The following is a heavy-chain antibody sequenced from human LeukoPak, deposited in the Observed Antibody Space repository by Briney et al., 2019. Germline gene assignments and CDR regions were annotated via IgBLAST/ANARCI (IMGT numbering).Heavy chain of an antibody. V-gene: IGHV3-48*01. D-gene: IGHD3-10*01. Sequence: PGGSLRLSCAASGFTFTNYGMNWVRQAPGKGLEWISYVGGSVTFTYYADSVKGRFTISRDNAKNSLSLQMNSLRSEDTAVYYCARGRFGSGSLHYFDYWGQGALVTVSS. CDR3: ARGRFGSGSLHYFDY. CDR2: VGGSVTFT. CDR1: GFTFTNYG. J-gene: IGHJ4*02.